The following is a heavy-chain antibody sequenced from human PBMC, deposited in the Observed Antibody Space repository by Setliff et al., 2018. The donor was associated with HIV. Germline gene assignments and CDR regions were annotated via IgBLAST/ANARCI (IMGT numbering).Heavy chain of an antibody. CDR1: GYTFTSYG. CDR2: ISAYNGNT. CDR3: AKAAVEMTTIAFGGPPGY. Sequence: ASVKVSCKASGYTFTSYGISWVRQAPGQGLEWMGWISAYNGNTNYAQKLQGRVTMTTDTSTSTAYMELRSLRSDDTAVYYCAKAAVEMTTIAFGGPPGYWGQGTLVTVSS. J-gene: IGHJ4*02. V-gene: IGHV1-18*01. D-gene: IGHD3-16*01.